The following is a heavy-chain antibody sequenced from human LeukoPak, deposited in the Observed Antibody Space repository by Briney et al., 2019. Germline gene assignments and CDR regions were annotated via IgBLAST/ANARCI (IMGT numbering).Heavy chain of an antibody. CDR3: ARVPTRCGGDRYYFDY. CDR2: MYHTGST. J-gene: IGHJ4*02. D-gene: IGHD2-21*02. Sequence: PSETLSLTCAVSGGSISSGGYSWSWIRQPPGKGLEWIGYMYHTGSTYYNPSLKSRVTISVDKSKNQFSLKLTSVTAADTAVYYCARVPTRCGGDRYYFDYWGQGTLVTVSS. V-gene: IGHV4-30-2*01. CDR1: GGSISSGGYS.